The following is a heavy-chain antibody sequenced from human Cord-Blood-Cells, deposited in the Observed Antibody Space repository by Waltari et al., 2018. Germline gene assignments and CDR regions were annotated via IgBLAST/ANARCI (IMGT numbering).Heavy chain of an antibody. D-gene: IGHD3-3*01. Sequence: QVQLQESGPGLVKPSEPLSLTCPVPGGSVSSGRYYWSWIRQPPGKGLEWIGYIDYSGSTNYNPSLKSRVTISVDTSKNQFSLKLSSVTAADTAVYYCATALTGVVIDYWGQGTLVTVSS. CDR1: GGSVSSGRYY. V-gene: IGHV4-61*01. J-gene: IGHJ4*02. CDR2: IDYSGST. CDR3: ATALTGVVIDY.